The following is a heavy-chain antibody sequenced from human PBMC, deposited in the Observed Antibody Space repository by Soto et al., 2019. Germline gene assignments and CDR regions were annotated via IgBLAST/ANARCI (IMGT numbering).Heavy chain of an antibody. D-gene: IGHD6-19*01. J-gene: IGHJ6*03. Sequence: ASVKVSCKASGYTFTSYGISWVRQAPGQGLEWMGWISAYNGNTNYAQKLQGRVTMTTDTSTSTAYMELRSLGSDEPAVYYCARDGRQWLAPDRLDYYYYYYMDVWGKGTTVTVSS. CDR1: GYTFTSYG. V-gene: IGHV1-18*01. CDR3: ARDGRQWLAPDRLDYYYYYYMDV. CDR2: ISAYNGNT.